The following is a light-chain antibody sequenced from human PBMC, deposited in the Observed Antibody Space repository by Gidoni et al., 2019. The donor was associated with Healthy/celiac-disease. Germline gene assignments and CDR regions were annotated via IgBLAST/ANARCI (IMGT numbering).Light chain of an antibody. CDR3: MQALQTLLMYT. CDR1: QSLRQSNGYNY. J-gene: IGKJ2*01. CDR2: LGS. V-gene: IGKV2-28*01. Sequence: IVMTPSPPSLPVTPGEPASISCRSSQSLRQSNGYNYLDWYLQKPGQSPQLLIYLGSNRASGVPDRFSGSGSGTDFTLKISRVEAEDVGVYYCMQALQTLLMYTFGQGTKLEIK.